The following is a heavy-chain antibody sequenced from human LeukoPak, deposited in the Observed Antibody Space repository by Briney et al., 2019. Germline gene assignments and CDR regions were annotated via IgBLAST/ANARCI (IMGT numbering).Heavy chain of an antibody. CDR2: INHSGST. D-gene: IGHD2-2*01. V-gene: IGHV4-34*01. CDR1: GGSFSGYY. CDR3: ARGCSTSCYDAFDI. Sequence: SETLSLTCAVYGGSFSGYYWSWIRQPPGKGLEWIGEINHSGSTNYNPSLKSRVTISVDTSKNQFSLKLSSVTAADMAVYYCARGCSTSCYDAFDIWGQGTMVTVSS. J-gene: IGHJ3*02.